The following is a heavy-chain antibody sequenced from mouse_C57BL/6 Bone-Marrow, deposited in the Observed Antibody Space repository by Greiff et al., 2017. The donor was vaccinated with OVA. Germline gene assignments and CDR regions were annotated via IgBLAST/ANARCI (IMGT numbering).Heavy chain of an antibody. CDR3: ARGTTGGFDY. J-gene: IGHJ2*01. CDR1: GYTFTSYW. V-gene: IGHV1-50*01. CDR2: IDPSDSYT. Sequence: VQLQQPWAELVKPGASVKLSCKASGYTFTSYWMQWVKQRPGQGLEWIGEIDPSDSYTNYNQKFKGKATLTVDTSSSTAYMQLSSLTSEDSAVYYCARGTTGGFDYWGQGTTLTVSS. D-gene: IGHD1-1*01.